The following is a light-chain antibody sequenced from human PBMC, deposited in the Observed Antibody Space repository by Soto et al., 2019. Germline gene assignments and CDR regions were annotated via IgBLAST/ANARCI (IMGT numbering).Light chain of an antibody. CDR3: QQLNSYPIT. J-gene: IGKJ5*01. V-gene: IGKV1-9*01. CDR1: QGISSY. Sequence: DIQMTQYTSTLSASVGDRVTITCRASQGISSYLAWYQQKPGKAPKLLIDAASTLQSGVPSRFSSSGSGTEFTLTISRLQPEDFATYYCQQLNSYPITFGQGTRLET. CDR2: AAS.